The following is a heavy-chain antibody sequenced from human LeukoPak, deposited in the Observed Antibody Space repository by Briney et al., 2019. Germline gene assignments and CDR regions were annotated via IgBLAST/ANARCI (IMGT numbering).Heavy chain of an antibody. Sequence: GGSLRLSCAASGFTFSTYSMNWVRQAPGKGLEWVSSISGSSNYIYYADSVKGRFTISRDNAKSSLYLQMNSLRAEDTAVYYCAKVDLYDFWSGYPDYWGQGTLVTVSS. CDR2: ISGSSNYI. CDR3: AKVDLYDFWSGYPDY. D-gene: IGHD3-3*01. CDR1: GFTFSTYS. V-gene: IGHV3-21*04. J-gene: IGHJ4*02.